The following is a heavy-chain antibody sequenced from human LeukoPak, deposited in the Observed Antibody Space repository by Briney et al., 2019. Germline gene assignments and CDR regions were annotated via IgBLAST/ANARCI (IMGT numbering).Heavy chain of an antibody. CDR2: ISGSGGST. CDR1: GFTFSSYA. Sequence: GGYLRLSCAASGFTFSSYAMSWVRQAPGKGLEWVSAISGSGGSTYYADSVKGRFTISRDNSKNTLYLQMNSLRAEDTAVYYCAITYSYGLRDYWGQGTLVTVSS. D-gene: IGHD5-18*01. CDR3: AITYSYGLRDY. J-gene: IGHJ4*02. V-gene: IGHV3-23*01.